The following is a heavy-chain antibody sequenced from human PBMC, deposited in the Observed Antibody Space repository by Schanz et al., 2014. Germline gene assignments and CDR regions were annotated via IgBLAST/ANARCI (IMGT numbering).Heavy chain of an antibody. CDR3: ARDKGGYYPFDY. CDR2: IKQDGSER. Sequence: VQLLESGGGLFKPGGSLRLSCAVSGFTFSSYSMHWVRQAPGKGLEWVANIKQDGSERYYVDSVKGRFTISRDNAKNSLYLQMNSLRAEDTAVYYCARDKGGYYPFDYWGQGTLVTVSS. V-gene: IGHV3-7*01. D-gene: IGHD3-3*01. CDR1: GFTFSSYS. J-gene: IGHJ4*02.